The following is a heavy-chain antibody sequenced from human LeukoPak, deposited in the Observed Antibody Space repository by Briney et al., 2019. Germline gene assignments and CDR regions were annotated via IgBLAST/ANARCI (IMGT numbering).Heavy chain of an antibody. CDR3: ARDGRYCSSPSCYFDY. Sequence: GGSLRLSCAASGFTFSSYTMSWVRQAPGTRLEWVSSIGSSLTYIYYADSVKGRFTISRDNAKNSLYLQMNSLRPDDTAVYYCARDGRYCSSPSCYFDYWGQGSLVTVSS. D-gene: IGHD2-2*01. CDR1: GFTFSSYT. J-gene: IGHJ4*02. V-gene: IGHV3-21*01. CDR2: IGSSLTYI.